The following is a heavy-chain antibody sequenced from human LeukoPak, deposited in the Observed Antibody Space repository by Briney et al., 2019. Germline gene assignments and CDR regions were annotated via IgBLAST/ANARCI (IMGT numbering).Heavy chain of an antibody. V-gene: IGHV3-23*01. Sequence: GGSLRLSCAASGLTFTSYSMSWVRQAPGKGLEWVSGTSDRGDYTYYADSVKGRFTISRDNSKNTLYLQMNSLRAEDTALYFCAKKAQYNGNYPLDYWGQGTLVTVSS. CDR3: AKKAQYNGNYPLDY. D-gene: IGHD1-26*01. CDR2: TSDRGDYT. J-gene: IGHJ4*02. CDR1: GLTFTSYS.